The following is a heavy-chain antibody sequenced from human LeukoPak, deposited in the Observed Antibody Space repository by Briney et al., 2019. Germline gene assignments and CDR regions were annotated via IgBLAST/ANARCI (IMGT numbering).Heavy chain of an antibody. V-gene: IGHV3-66*01. CDR3: ARDRDCEFDY. CDR1: GFTFSSYA. Sequence: PGGSLRLSCAASGFTFSSYAMSWVRQAPGKGLEWVSVIYSGGSTYYADSVKGRFTISRDNSKNTLYLQMNSLRAEDTAVYYCARDRDCEFDYWGQGTLVTVSS. D-gene: IGHD2-21*02. CDR2: IYSGGST. J-gene: IGHJ4*02.